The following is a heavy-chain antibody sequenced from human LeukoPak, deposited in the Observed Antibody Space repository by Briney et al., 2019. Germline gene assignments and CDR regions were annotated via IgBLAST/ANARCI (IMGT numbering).Heavy chain of an antibody. CDR3: ARLRIVGAKGARVRPDYFDY. J-gene: IGHJ4*02. D-gene: IGHD1-26*01. CDR1: GYTFTSYD. V-gene: IGHV1-8*01. Sequence: VASVKVSCKASGYTFTSYDINWVRQATGQGLEWMGWMNPNSGNTGYAQKFQGRVTMTRNTSISTAYMELSSLRSEDTAVYYCARLRIVGAKGARVRPDYFDYWGQGTLVTVSS. CDR2: MNPNSGNT.